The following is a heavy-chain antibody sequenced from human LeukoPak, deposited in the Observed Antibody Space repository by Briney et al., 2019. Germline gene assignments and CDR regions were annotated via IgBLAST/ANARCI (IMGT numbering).Heavy chain of an antibody. D-gene: IGHD6-19*01. CDR2: IYTSGST. J-gene: IGHJ4*02. CDR1: GYSISSSYY. Sequence: PSGTLSLTCTVSGYSISSSYYWSWIRQPAGKGLEWIGRIYTSGSTNYNPSLKSRVTISVDTSKNQFSLKLSSVTAADTAVYYCARDRVAVAGTFDYWGQGTLVTVSS. CDR3: ARDRVAVAGTFDY. V-gene: IGHV4-61*02.